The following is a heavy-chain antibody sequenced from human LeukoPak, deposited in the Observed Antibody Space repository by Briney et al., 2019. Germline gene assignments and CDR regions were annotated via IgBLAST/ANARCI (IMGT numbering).Heavy chain of an antibody. V-gene: IGHV4-39*01. CDR3: ARPLSSGWYPFEY. D-gene: IGHD6-19*01. CDR2: IFYSGST. J-gene: IGHJ4*02. CDR1: GGSISRSSYY. Sequence: SETLSLTCTVSGGSISRSSYYWGWIRQSPGKGLEWIGSIFYSGSTYYNPSRKSRVTISVDTSKNQFSLKLSSVTAADTAVYYCARPLSSGWYPFEYWGQGNLVTVSS.